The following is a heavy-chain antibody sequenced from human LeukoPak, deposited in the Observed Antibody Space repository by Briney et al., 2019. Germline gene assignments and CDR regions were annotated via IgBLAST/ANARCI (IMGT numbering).Heavy chain of an antibody. CDR1: GYTFTGYF. Sequence: ASVKVSCKASGYTFTGYFMHWVRQAPGQRLEWMGWISTGNGNTKYSPEFQGRVTMTRDTSANIAYMELSSLTSDDMAVYYCARRSEWELLLFDYWGQGTLVTVSS. CDR3: ARRSEWELLLFDY. J-gene: IGHJ4*02. V-gene: IGHV1-3*03. CDR2: ISTGNGNT. D-gene: IGHD1-26*01.